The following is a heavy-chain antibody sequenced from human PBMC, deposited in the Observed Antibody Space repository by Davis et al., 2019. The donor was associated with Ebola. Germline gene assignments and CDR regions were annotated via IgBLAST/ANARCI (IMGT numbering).Heavy chain of an antibody. V-gene: IGHV3-53*01. D-gene: IGHD3-10*01. Sequence: GGSLRLSCAASGFTVSRNYMSWVRQAPGKGLEWVSVIYSGGSTYYADSVKGRFTISRDNSKNTLYLQMNSLRAEDTAVYYCAKEYYGSGHFDYWGQGTLVTVSS. J-gene: IGHJ4*02. CDR3: AKEYYGSGHFDY. CDR1: GFTVSRNY. CDR2: IYSGGST.